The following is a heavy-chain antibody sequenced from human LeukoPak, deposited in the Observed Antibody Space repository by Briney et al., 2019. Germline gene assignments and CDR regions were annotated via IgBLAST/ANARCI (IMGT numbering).Heavy chain of an antibody. D-gene: IGHD2-8*01. V-gene: IGHV4-34*01. CDR2: INHSGST. J-gene: IGHJ4*02. Sequence: PSETLSLTCAVYGGSFSGYYWSWIRQPPGKGLEWIGEINHSGSTNYNPSLKSRVTISVDTSKNQFSLKLSSVTAADTAVYYCARGGMVYAIGATQYWGQGTLVTVSS. CDR1: GGSFSGYY. CDR3: ARGGMVYAIGATQY.